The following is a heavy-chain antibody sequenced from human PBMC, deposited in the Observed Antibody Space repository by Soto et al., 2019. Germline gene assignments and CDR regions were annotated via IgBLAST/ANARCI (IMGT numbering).Heavy chain of an antibody. Sequence: EVKLLESGGGLVPPGGSLRLSCAASGFTFRTYSMSWVRQAPRKGLEWVSGISGSGTATYYTDSVKGRFTVSRDNSKDTVFLQMNTLRVEDTAVYYCAKTRLYDNNDYHRDGFDVWGPGTVVTVS. V-gene: IGHV3-23*01. CDR3: AKTRLYDNNDYHRDGFDV. CDR2: ISGSGTAT. CDR1: GFTFRTYS. D-gene: IGHD3-22*01. J-gene: IGHJ3*01.